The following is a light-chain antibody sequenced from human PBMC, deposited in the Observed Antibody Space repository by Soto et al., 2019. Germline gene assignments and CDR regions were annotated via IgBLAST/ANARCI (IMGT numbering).Light chain of an antibody. CDR3: QQYENYWT. J-gene: IGKJ1*01. Sequence: DIQMTQSPSTLSASVGDRVTITCRASQSISSWLVWYQQKPGKAPKVLIYKASNLESGVPSRFSGSGSGTEFSLTISNLQPDDCATYYCQQYENYWTFGQGTKVDTK. V-gene: IGKV1-5*03. CDR1: QSISSW. CDR2: KAS.